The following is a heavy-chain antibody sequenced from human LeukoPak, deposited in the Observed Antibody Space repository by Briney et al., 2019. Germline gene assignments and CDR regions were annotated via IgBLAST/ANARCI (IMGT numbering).Heavy chain of an antibody. Sequence: DSVKVSCLPSAYSLTSYGIGWVRHAPEHGIEWMGWISAYNGNTNYAQKFQGRVTITADKSTSTAYMELSSLRSEDTVVYYCARTPDMSQIRYYYMDVWGKGTTVTVAS. CDR1: AYSLTSYG. J-gene: IGHJ6*03. CDR2: ISAYNGNT. CDR3: ARTPDMSQIRYYYMDV. V-gene: IGHV1-18*01. D-gene: IGHD1-14*01.